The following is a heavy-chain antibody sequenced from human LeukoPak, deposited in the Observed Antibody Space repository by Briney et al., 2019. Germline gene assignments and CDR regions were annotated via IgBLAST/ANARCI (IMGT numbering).Heavy chain of an antibody. D-gene: IGHD3-16*01. V-gene: IGHV1-69*05. CDR1: GGTFSSYA. J-gene: IGHJ3*02. CDR2: IIPMFGTA. Sequence: SVKVSCKASGGTFSSYAISWVRQAPGQGLEWMGGIIPMFGTANYAQKFQGRVTITTDESTSTAYMELSSLRSEDTAVYYCARDLGIVMSDGAFDIWGQGTMVTVSS. CDR3: ARDLGIVMSDGAFDI.